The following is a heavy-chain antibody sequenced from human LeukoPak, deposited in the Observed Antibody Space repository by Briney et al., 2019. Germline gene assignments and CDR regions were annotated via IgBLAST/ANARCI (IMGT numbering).Heavy chain of an antibody. Sequence: SETLSLTCAVYGGSISSYYWSWIRQPPGKGLEWIGYIYYSGSTNYNPSLKSRVTISVDTSKNQFSLKLSSVTAADTAVYYCARGLGVGALEYWGQGTLVTVSS. V-gene: IGHV4-59*01. CDR2: IYYSGST. D-gene: IGHD1-26*01. J-gene: IGHJ4*02. CDR1: GGSISSYY. CDR3: ARGLGVGALEY.